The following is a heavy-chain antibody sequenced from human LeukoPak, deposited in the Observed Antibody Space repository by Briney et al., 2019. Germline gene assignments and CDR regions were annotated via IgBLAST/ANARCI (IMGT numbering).Heavy chain of an antibody. Sequence: GESLKISCKDSGSSFTTNWIGWVRQMPGKGLEWMGIIYPGDSDTRYSPSFQGHVTISADKSISTAYLQWSSLRASDSAMYYCARLATRSRQIDYWGQGTLVTVSS. J-gene: IGHJ4*02. CDR3: ARLATRSRQIDY. V-gene: IGHV5-51*01. CDR2: IYPGDSDT. D-gene: IGHD5-24*01. CDR1: GSSFTTNW.